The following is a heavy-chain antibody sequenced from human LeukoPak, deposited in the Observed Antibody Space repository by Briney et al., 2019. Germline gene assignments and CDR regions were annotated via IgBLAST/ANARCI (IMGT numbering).Heavy chain of an antibody. CDR1: GGSFSGYY. D-gene: IGHD2-2*01. CDR3: ARTNPYQSYGMDV. Sequence: SETLSLTCAVYGGSFSGYYWSWIRQPPGKGLEWIGEINHSGSTNYNPSLKSRVTISVDTSKNQFSLKLSSVTAGDTAVYYCARTNPYQSYGMDVWGQGTTVTVSS. CDR2: INHSGST. V-gene: IGHV4-34*01. J-gene: IGHJ6*02.